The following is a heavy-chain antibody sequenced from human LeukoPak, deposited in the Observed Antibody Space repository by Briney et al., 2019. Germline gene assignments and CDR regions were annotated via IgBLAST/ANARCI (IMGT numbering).Heavy chain of an antibody. J-gene: IGHJ4*02. V-gene: IGHV4-34*01. D-gene: IGHD1-26*01. CDR1: GGSFSGYY. CDR2: LNPSGST. CDR3: ASIVGATD. Sequence: SETLSLTCAVYGGSFSGYYWSWIRQSPGKGLEWIGELNPSGSTNYNPSLKSRVTISVDTSKNQFSLKLSSVTAADTAVYYCASIVGATDWGQGTLVTVSS.